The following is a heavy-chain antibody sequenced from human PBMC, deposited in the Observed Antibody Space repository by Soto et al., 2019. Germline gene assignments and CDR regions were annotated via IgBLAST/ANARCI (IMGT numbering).Heavy chain of an antibody. Sequence: QVQLVQSGAEVKKPGASVKVSCKASGYTFTNSYIHWVRQAPGQGLEWMALLNPNGGSTNYAQNFQGRVSVTRDTSTSTVYMELTSPTCEDTAVYFCARNLAAGDYWGQGTLVTVSS. CDR2: LNPNGGST. CDR3: ARNLAAGDY. J-gene: IGHJ4*02. D-gene: IGHD6-13*01. CDR1: GYTFTNSY. V-gene: IGHV1-46*01.